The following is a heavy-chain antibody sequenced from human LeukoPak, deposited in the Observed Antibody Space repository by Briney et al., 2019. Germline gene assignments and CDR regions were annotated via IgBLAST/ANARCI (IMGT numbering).Heavy chain of an antibody. CDR2: ISYDGSNK. CDR1: GFTFSSYA. J-gene: IGHJ6*02. Sequence: PRRSLRLSCAASGFTFSSYAMHWVRQAPGKGLEWVAVISYDGSNKYYADSVKGRFTISRDNSKNTLFLQMNSLRAEDTAVYYCALEGMDVWGQGTTVTISS. D-gene: IGHD1-1*01. V-gene: IGHV3-30-3*01. CDR3: ALEGMDV.